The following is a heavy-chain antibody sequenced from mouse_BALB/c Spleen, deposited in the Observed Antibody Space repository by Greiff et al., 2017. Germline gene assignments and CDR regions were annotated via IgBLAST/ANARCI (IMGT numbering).Heavy chain of an antibody. J-gene: IGHJ1*01. V-gene: IGHV3-8*02. CDR3: ARSSGDYDDWYFDV. D-gene: IGHD2-4*01. CDR1: GDSITSGY. CDR2: ISYSGST. Sequence: EVQVVESGPSLVKPSQTLSLTCSVTGDSITSGYWNWIRKFPGNKLEYMGYISYSGSTYYNPSLKSRISITRDTSKNQYYLQLNSVTTEDTATYYCARSSGDYDDWYFDVWGAGTTVTVSS.